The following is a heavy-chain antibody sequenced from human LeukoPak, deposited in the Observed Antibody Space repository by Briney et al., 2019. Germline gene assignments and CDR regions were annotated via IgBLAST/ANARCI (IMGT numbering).Heavy chain of an antibody. J-gene: IGHJ4*02. Sequence: GGSLRLSCTASGFSFSGHWMHWARQLPGKGLVWVSRISPTGSTTRYADSVKGRFTVSRDNAKNTLYLQVNNLRAEDTAVYYCARGPNSNWSGLDFWGQGTLLTVSS. V-gene: IGHV3-74*01. CDR2: ISPTGSTT. D-gene: IGHD6-6*01. CDR1: GFSFSGHW. CDR3: ARGPNSNWSGLDF.